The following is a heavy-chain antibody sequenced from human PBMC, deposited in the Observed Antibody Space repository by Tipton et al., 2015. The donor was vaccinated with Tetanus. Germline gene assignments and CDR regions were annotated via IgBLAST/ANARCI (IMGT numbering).Heavy chain of an antibody. V-gene: IGHV4-34*09. CDR2: INPSGGA. Sequence: TLSLTCAVSGGSFSGHYWSWIRQPPGEGLEWIGEINPSGGASYNPSLKSRVTISVDTSKNQFSLKLTSVTAADTAVYYCARIHDFWSGYFDFWGQGTLVSVSS. D-gene: IGHD3-3*01. J-gene: IGHJ4*02. CDR1: GGSFSGHY. CDR3: ARIHDFWSGYFDF.